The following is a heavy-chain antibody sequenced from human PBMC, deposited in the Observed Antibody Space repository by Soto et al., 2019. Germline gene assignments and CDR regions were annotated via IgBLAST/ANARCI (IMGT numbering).Heavy chain of an antibody. D-gene: IGHD6-19*01. CDR1: GFTFSSYA. Sequence: QVQLVESGGGVVQPGRSLRLSCAASGFTFSSYAMHWVRQAPGKGLEWVAVISYDGSNKYYADSVTGRFTISRDNSKNTLYLQMNSLRAEDTAVYYCASGAVAGSPIDYWGQGTLVTVSS. CDR2: ISYDGSNK. V-gene: IGHV3-30-3*01. CDR3: ASGAVAGSPIDY. J-gene: IGHJ4*02.